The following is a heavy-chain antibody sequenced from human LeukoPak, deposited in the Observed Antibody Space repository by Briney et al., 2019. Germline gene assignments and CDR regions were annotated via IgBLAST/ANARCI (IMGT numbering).Heavy chain of an antibody. Sequence: PSETLSLTWDVSGYSISSGYYWGGIRQCPGKGLEWIASIYNSGTTFYNPSLKSRVTLSVDTSKNQFSLKMRSVTAADTAVYYCARPNTWITEGFDFWGQGILVTVSS. D-gene: IGHD3-16*01. CDR1: GYSISSGYY. V-gene: IGHV4-38-2*01. CDR3: ARPNTWITEGFDF. CDR2: IYNSGTT. J-gene: IGHJ5*01.